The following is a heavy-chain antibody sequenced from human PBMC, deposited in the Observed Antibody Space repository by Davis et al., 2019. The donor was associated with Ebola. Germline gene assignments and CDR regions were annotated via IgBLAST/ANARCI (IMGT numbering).Heavy chain of an antibody. Sequence: PGGSLRLSCAASGFTFSSYWMHWVRQAPGKGLVWVSRINSDGSSTNYADSMKGRFTISRDNAKNSLYLQMNSLRAEDTAVYYCARELRFLTAYFDYWGQGTLVTVSS. CDR3: ARELRFLTAYFDY. D-gene: IGHD3-3*01. J-gene: IGHJ4*02. V-gene: IGHV3-74*01. CDR1: GFTFSSYW. CDR2: INSDGSST.